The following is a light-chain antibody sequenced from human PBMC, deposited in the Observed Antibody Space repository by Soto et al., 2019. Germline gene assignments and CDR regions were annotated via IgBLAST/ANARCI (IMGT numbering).Light chain of an antibody. J-gene: IGKJ3*01. CDR3: QQLNSYLFT. Sequence: DIQLNQSPSFLSASVGDRVTITCRASQGISSYLAWYQQKPGKAPKLLIYAASTLQSGVPSRFSGSGSGTEFTLTISSLQPEDFATYSCQQLNSYLFTFGPGTKVDIK. V-gene: IGKV1-9*01. CDR1: QGISSY. CDR2: AAS.